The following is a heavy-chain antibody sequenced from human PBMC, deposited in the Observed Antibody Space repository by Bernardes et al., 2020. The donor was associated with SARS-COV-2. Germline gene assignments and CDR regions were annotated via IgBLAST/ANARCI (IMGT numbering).Heavy chain of an antibody. D-gene: IGHD3-16*02. CDR3: AKQISEYYYAMDV. CDR2: IKQDGSDK. V-gene: IGHV3-7*01. Sequence: GGSLRLSCAASGFTFSKYWMTWVRQAPGKGLEFVANIKQDGSDKVYVDSVKGRFTISRDNSKNTLFLQMNSLRAEDTAVYECAKQISEYYYAMDVWGQGTTVTVSS. J-gene: IGHJ6*02. CDR1: GFTFSKYW.